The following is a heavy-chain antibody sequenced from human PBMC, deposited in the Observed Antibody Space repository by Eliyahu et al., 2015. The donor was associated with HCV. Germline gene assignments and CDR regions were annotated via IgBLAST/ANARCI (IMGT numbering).Heavy chain of an antibody. CDR1: GGSISSSSXY. CDR2: IYYSGST. V-gene: IGHV4-39*07. D-gene: IGHD3-3*01. CDR3: ARVRYYDFWSGYYSFDGMDV. Sequence: QLQLQESGPGLVKPSETLSLTCXVSGGSISSSSXYWGWIRQPPGKGLEWIGXIYYSGSTYYNPSLKSRVTISVDTSKNQFSLKLSSVTAADTAVYYCARVRYYDFWSGYYSFDGMDVWGQGTTVTVSS. J-gene: IGHJ6*02.